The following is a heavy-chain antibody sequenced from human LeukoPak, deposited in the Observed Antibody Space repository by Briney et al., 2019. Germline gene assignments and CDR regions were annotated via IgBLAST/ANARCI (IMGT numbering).Heavy chain of an antibody. Sequence: PSETLSPTCAVSGGSFSGYYWTWIRQPPGKGLEWIGEINHSGSANYNPSLKSRVTISLDTSKNQFSLKVSSVTAADTAVYYCARGQGTVTTHWGQGTLVTVSP. CDR1: GGSFSGYY. D-gene: IGHD4-17*01. CDR2: INHSGSA. CDR3: ARGQGTVTTH. J-gene: IGHJ4*02. V-gene: IGHV4-34*01.